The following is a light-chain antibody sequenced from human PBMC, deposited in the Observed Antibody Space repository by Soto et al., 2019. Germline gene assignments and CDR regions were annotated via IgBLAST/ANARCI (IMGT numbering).Light chain of an antibody. CDR1: QGVT. CDR3: QQYNSYPFT. V-gene: IGKV1-16*02. CDR2: AAS. Sequence: DIQMTQSPSSLSASVGDRVTITCRASQGVTLAWFQQKPGKAPKSLIYAASSLQSGVPSKFGGSGSGTDFTLTISSLQPEDFATYYCQQYNSYPFTFGPGTKVDIK. J-gene: IGKJ3*01.